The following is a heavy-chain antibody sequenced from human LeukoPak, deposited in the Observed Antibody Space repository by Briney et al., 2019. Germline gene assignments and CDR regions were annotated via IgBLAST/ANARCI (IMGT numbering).Heavy chain of an antibody. Sequence: SETLSLTCAVYGGSFSGYYWSWIRQPPGKGLEWIGEINHSGSTNYNPSLKSRVTISVDTSKNQLSLKLSSVTAADTAVYYCARAIRGRSFDYWGQGTLVTVSS. CDR3: ARAIRGRSFDY. D-gene: IGHD5-12*01. CDR1: GGSFSGYY. CDR2: INHSGST. J-gene: IGHJ4*02. V-gene: IGHV4-34*01.